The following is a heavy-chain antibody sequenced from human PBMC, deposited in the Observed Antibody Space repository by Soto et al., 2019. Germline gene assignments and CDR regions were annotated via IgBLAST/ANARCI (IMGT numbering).Heavy chain of an antibody. CDR1: GGSIRSAGHY. Sequence: PSETLSLTCTVSGGSIRSAGHYWSWIRQHPGKGLEWIGYINHSGTTFYNPSLKSRLTISVDTSENQFSLRLTSVTAADTAVYFCARWGAFDYWGQGTLV. J-gene: IGHJ4*02. V-gene: IGHV4-31*03. CDR2: INHSGTT. CDR3: ARWGAFDY. D-gene: IGHD3-16*01.